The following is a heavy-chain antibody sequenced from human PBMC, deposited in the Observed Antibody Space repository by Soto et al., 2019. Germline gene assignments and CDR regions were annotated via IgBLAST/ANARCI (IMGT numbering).Heavy chain of an antibody. D-gene: IGHD6-13*01. CDR2: INAGNGNT. CDR1: GYTFTSYA. CDR3: ARDIAAAGKAYYYYGMDV. V-gene: IGHV1-3*01. J-gene: IGHJ6*02. Sequence: EASVKVSCKASGYTFTSYARQWVRQAPGQRLEWMGWINAGNGNTKYSQKFQGRVTITRDTSASTAYMELSSLRSEDTAVYYCARDIAAAGKAYYYYGMDVWGQGTTVTVSS.